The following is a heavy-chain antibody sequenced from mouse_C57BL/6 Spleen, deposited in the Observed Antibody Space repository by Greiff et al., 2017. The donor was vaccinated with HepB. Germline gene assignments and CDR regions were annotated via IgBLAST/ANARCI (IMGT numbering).Heavy chain of an antibody. V-gene: IGHV5-17*01. J-gene: IGHJ4*01. CDR2: ISSGSSTN. Sequence: EVHLVESGGGLVKPGGSLKLSCAASGFTFSDYGMHWVRQAPEKGLEWVAYISSGSSTNYYADTVKGRFTIYRDNAKNTLFLQMTSLRSEDTAKYYCARPFYYGSSFYAMDYWGQGTSVTVSS. CDR3: ARPFYYGSSFYAMDY. D-gene: IGHD1-1*01. CDR1: GFTFSDYG.